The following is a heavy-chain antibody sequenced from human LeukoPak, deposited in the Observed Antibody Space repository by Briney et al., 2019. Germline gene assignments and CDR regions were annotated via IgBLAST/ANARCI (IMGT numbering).Heavy chain of an antibody. CDR1: GGSISSSSYY. V-gene: IGHV4-39*07. CDR3: ARGGYDFWSGSGFSFDY. Sequence: KSSETLSLTCTVSGGSISSSSYYWGWTRQPPGKGLEWIGSIYYSGSTYYNPSLKSRVTISVDTSKNQFSLKLSSVTAADTAVYYCARGGYDFWSGSGFSFDYWGQGTLVTVSS. J-gene: IGHJ4*02. CDR2: IYYSGST. D-gene: IGHD3-3*01.